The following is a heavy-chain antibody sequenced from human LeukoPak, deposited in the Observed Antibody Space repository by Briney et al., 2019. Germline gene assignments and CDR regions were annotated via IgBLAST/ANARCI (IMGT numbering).Heavy chain of an antibody. Sequence: ASVKVSCKASGYTFTGYYMHWVLQAPGQGLEWMGRINPNSGGTNYAQKFQGRVTMTRDTSISTAYMELSRLRSDDTAVYYCARDLSSGSYYGNWGQGTLVTVSS. D-gene: IGHD1-26*01. CDR3: ARDLSSGSYYGN. CDR2: INPNSGGT. J-gene: IGHJ4*02. V-gene: IGHV1-2*06. CDR1: GYTFTGYY.